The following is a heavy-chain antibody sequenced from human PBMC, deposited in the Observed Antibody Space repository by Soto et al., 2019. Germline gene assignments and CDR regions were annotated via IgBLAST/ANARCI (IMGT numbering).Heavy chain of an antibody. J-gene: IGHJ3*02. V-gene: IGHV3-15*01. Sequence: GGSLRLSCAASGFPFTKAWMTWVRQAPGKGLEWVGRIRSKTSSETREYAAPVKGRFTISRDDSKNMLYLEMNSLKIEDTGVYYCTTDGFTGIVGIWGQGTMVTVSS. CDR1: GFPFTKAW. D-gene: IGHD3-22*01. CDR3: TTDGFTGIVGI. CDR2: IRSKTSSETR.